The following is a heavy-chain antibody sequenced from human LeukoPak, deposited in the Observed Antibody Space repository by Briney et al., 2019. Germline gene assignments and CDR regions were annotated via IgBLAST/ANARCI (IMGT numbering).Heavy chain of an antibody. CDR2: ISSSDSTI. CDR3: AREGGYYDSSGYYALDY. CDR1: GFTFSSYE. Sequence: GGSLRLSCAASGFTFSSYEMNWVRQAPGKGLEWVSYISSSDSTIYYADSVKGRFTISRDNAKNSLYLQMNSLRAEDTAVYYCAREGGYYDSSGYYALDYWGQGTLVTVSS. J-gene: IGHJ4*02. D-gene: IGHD3-22*01. V-gene: IGHV3-48*03.